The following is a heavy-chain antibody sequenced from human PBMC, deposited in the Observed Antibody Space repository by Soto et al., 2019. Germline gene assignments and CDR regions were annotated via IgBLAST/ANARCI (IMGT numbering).Heavy chain of an antibody. V-gene: IGHV3-23*01. CDR2: ISGSGGST. D-gene: IGHD3-3*01. CDR3: AKSGPSITIFGVVINH. Sequence: GGSLRLSCAASGCTCSSYAMSWVRQAPGKGLEWVSAISGSGGSTYYADSVKGRFTISRDNSKNTLYLQMNSLRAEDTAVYYCAKSGPSITIFGVVINHWGQGTLVTVSS. CDR1: GCTCSSYA. J-gene: IGHJ4*02.